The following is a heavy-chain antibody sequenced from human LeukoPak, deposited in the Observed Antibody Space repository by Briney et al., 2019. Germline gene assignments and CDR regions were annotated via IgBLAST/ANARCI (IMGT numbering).Heavy chain of an antibody. CDR1: GGSFSSGQY. CDR3: ASGGDLTPLDY. Sequence: SETLSLTCAVFGGSFSSGQYWSWIRQPPGKGLEWIGEIYHSGSTNYNPSLKSRVTISLDKSKNQFSLKLTSVTAADTAVYYCASGGDLTPLDYWGQGTLVTVSS. D-gene: IGHD3-16*01. V-gene: IGHV4-4*02. CDR2: IYHSGST. J-gene: IGHJ4*02.